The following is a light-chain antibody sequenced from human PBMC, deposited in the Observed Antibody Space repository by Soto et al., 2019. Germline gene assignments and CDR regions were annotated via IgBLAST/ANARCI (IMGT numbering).Light chain of an antibody. CDR3: QQYSGTFLT. CDR2: RTS. J-gene: IGKJ4*01. V-gene: IGKV1-5*03. CDR1: QGVSVY. Sequence: IQMFQSPSTLSATVGDTVTITCRASQGVSVYLAWYQHKPGKAPKVLIHRTSTLESGVPSRFSGSGSGTEFTLTISDLEPDDFATYYCQQYSGTFLTFGGGTKV.